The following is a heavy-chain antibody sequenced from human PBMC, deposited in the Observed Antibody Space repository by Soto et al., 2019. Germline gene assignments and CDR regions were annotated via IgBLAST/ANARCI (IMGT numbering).Heavy chain of an antibody. Sequence: EVQLLESGGGLVQPGGSLRLSCAASGFTFSSYAMSWVRQAPGKGLEWVSAISGSGGSTYYADSVKGRFTISRDNSQNTLYLQMNSMRAEDTAVYYCAKGRWSYDSSGYTWGQGTLVTVSS. J-gene: IGHJ5*02. V-gene: IGHV3-23*01. CDR1: GFTFSSYA. CDR2: ISGSGGST. CDR3: AKGRWSYDSSGYT. D-gene: IGHD3-22*01.